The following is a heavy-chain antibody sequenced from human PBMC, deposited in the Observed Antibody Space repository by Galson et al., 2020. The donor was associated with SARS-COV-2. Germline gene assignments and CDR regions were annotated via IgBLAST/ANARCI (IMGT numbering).Heavy chain of an antibody. D-gene: IGHD6-19*01. CDR1: GGSIRSSHYY. V-gene: IGHV4-39*07. CDR2: VYNTGST. J-gene: IGHJ5*02. CDR3: ARDATSSGWYNWCDP. Sequence: NPSETLSLTCTVSGGSIRSSHYYWGWIRQPPGKGLEWIGSVYNTGSTHYSPSLQSRVTISVDTSKNQFSLMLSSVTAADTAMYYCARDATSSGWYNWCDPWGQGTLVTVSS.